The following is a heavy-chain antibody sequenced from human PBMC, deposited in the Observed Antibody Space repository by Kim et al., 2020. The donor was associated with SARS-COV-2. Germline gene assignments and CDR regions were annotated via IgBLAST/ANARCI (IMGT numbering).Heavy chain of an antibody. CDR3: ARVNSGTYYDY. V-gene: IGHV1-46*04. D-gene: IGHD1-26*01. Sequence: YVGKMQGRVTLTRDTSTRTVYMELSSLRSEDTAVYFCARVNSGTYYDYWGQGTLVTVSS. J-gene: IGHJ4*02.